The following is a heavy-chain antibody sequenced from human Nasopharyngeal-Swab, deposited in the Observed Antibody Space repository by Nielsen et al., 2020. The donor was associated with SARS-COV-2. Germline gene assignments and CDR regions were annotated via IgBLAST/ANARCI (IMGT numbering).Heavy chain of an antibody. CDR3: ARHDYCES. CDR2: LQSDGST. V-gene: IGHV3-66*04. Sequence: GGSLRLSCAASGFPFRNYYMSWVRQAPGKGLDWVSVLQSDGSTYYADSVKGRFTISRDTSKNTLYLQMNRLRAEDTAMYYCARHDYCESWGQGTLVTVSS. CDR1: GFPFRNYY. J-gene: IGHJ4*02.